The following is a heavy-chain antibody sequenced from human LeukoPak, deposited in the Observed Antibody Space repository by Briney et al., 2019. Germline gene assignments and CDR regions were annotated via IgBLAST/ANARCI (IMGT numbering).Heavy chain of an antibody. J-gene: IGHJ4*02. D-gene: IGHD5-12*01. CDR1: GFTFSSYA. CDR2: ISGSGGST. CDR3: AKDPLIDIVATPDY. Sequence: GGSLRLSCAASGFTFSSYAMSWVRQAPGKGLEWVSAISGSGGSTYYADSVKGRFTISRDNSKNTLYLQMNSLRAEDTAVYYCAKDPLIDIVATPDYWGQGTLVTVSS. V-gene: IGHV3-23*01.